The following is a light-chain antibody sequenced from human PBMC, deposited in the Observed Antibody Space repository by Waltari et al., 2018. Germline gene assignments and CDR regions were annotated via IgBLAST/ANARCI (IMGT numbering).Light chain of an antibody. CDR2: EVG. V-gene: IGLV2-8*01. CDR1: SSDVGGYNY. Sequence: QSALTQPPSASGSPGQSVTISCTGPSSDVGGYNYVSWYQQPPGKAPKVIIYEVGQRPSGVPDRFFGSKSGNTASLTVSGLQGEDEADYYCSSYAGSNEVVFGGGTKLTVL. J-gene: IGLJ3*02. CDR3: SSYAGSNEVV.